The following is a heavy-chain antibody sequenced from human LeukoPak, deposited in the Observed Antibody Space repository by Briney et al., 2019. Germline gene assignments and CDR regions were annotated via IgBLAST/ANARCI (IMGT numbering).Heavy chain of an antibody. CDR3: ARDRRETYCGGDCYSGSIDY. Sequence: GGSLSLSCAASGFTFSNYYWMHWVRQAPGQGLVWVSRINSDGSSTSYADSVKGRFTISRDNAKNTLYLQMNTLRAEDTAVYYCARDRRETYCGGDCYSGSIDYWGQGTLVTVSS. CDR2: INSDGSST. CDR1: GFTFSNYYW. J-gene: IGHJ4*02. D-gene: IGHD2-21*02. V-gene: IGHV3-74*01.